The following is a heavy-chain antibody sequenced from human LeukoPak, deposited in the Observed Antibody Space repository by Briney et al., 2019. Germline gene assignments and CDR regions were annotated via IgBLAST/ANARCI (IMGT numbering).Heavy chain of an antibody. Sequence: ASVKVSCKASGYTFTSFGISWVRQAPGQGLEWMGRISGYNGSTNYAQKFQGSVTMTTDTSTSTAYMELRSLRSDDTAVYYCARDLACGGGGCYIFFDYWGQGTQVTVSS. V-gene: IGHV1-18*01. CDR2: ISGYNGST. J-gene: IGHJ4*02. CDR1: GYTFTSFG. D-gene: IGHD2-21*01. CDR3: ARDLACGGGGCYIFFDY.